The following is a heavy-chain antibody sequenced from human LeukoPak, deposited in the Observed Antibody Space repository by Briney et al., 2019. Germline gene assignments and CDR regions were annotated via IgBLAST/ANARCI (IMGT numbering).Heavy chain of an antibody. CDR3: ARAWGYLRDAFDI. CDR2: INPNSGGT. CDR1: GYTFTGYY. V-gene: IGHV1-2*02. J-gene: IGHJ3*02. Sequence: ASGKVSCKASGYTFTGYYMHWVRQAPGQGLEWMGWINPNSGGTNYAQKFQGRVTMTRDTSISTAYMELSRLRSDDTAVYYCARAWGYLRDAFDIWGQGTMVTVSS. D-gene: IGHD7-27*01.